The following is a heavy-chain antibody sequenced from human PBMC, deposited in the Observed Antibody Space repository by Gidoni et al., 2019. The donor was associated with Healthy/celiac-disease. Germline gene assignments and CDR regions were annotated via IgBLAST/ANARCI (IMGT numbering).Heavy chain of an antibody. CDR1: GFPFSSYW. CDR3: ARDIPQVFDP. V-gene: IGHV3-7*01. Sequence: EVQLVESGGGLVQPGGSLRLSCAASGFPFSSYWVSWVRQAPGQGLEWVANIKQDGSEKYYVDSVKGRFTISRDNAKNSLYLQMNSLRAEDTAVYYCARDIPQVFDPWGQGTLVTVSS. CDR2: IKQDGSEK. J-gene: IGHJ5*02.